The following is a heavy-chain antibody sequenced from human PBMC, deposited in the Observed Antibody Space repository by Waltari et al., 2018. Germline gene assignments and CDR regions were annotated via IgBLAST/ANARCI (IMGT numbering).Heavy chain of an antibody. CDR2: IIPILWIA. CDR1: GGTFSSYA. CDR3: VCGGAPDFDY. V-gene: IGHV1-69*10. Sequence: QVQLVQSGAEVKKPGSSVKVSCKASGGTFSSYAISWVRQAPGQGLEWMGGIIPILWIANYAQKVHGRVTITADKSTSTAYMELSSLRSDDTAVYYCVCGGAPDFDYWGQGTLVTVSS. J-gene: IGHJ4*02. D-gene: IGHD2-21*01.